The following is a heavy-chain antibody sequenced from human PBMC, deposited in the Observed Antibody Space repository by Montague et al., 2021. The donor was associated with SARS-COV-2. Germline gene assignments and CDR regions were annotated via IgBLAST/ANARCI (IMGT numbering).Heavy chain of an antibody. CDR2: VYYSRSS. J-gene: IGHJ4*02. CDR1: GDSVSHDF. V-gene: IGHV4-59*02. Sequence: SKTLSLTCTVSGDSVSHDFWTWIRQPPGKGLEWIGYVYYSRSSSYNPSLRGRVSIAVDTSKNQFSLRLSTVTAADTAIYYCVRDPAPSGSGTFYDYWGQGTLVADSS. CDR3: VRDPAPSGSGTFYDY. D-gene: IGHD1-26*01.